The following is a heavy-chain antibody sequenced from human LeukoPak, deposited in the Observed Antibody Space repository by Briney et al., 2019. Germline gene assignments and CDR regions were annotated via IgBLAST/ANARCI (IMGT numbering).Heavy chain of an antibody. CDR1: GGSISSGGYY. V-gene: IGHV4-31*03. J-gene: IGHJ3*02. Sequence: SETLSLTCTVSGGSISSGGYYWSWIRQHPGKGLEWIGYIYYSGSTYYSPSLKSRVTISVDTSKNQFSLKLSSVTAADTAVYYCARGDHDYGDHGAFAFDIWGQGTMVTVSS. CDR2: IYYSGST. D-gene: IGHD4-17*01. CDR3: ARGDHDYGDHGAFAFDI.